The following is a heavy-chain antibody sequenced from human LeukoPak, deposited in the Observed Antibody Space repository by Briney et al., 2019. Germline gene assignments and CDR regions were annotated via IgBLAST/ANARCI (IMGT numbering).Heavy chain of an antibody. CDR2: VYYSGST. D-gene: IGHD3-22*01. Sequence: SETLSLTCTVSGGSISRSGYYWGWIRQPPGKGLEWIGSVYYSGSTYYNPSLKSRVTISVDTPKNQVSLKLSSVTAADTAVYYCASDEYESSGYYYGDAFDVWGQGTEVTVSS. CDR3: ASDEYESSGYYYGDAFDV. J-gene: IGHJ3*01. CDR1: GGSISRSGYY. V-gene: IGHV4-39*07.